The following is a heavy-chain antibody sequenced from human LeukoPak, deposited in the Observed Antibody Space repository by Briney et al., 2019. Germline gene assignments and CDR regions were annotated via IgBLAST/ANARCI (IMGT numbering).Heavy chain of an antibody. CDR2: ISGSGGSK. J-gene: IGHJ6*03. CDR3: AKNFHSGYEHYYYYMDV. D-gene: IGHD5-12*01. CDR1: GFTFRSYA. Sequence: GGSLRLSCAASGFTFRSYAMSWVRQAPGKGLEWVSAISGSGGSKYYVDSVKGRFTISRDNSKNTLYLQMNSLGVEDTAVYYCAKNFHSGYEHYYYYMDVWGKGSTVTVSS. V-gene: IGHV3-23*01.